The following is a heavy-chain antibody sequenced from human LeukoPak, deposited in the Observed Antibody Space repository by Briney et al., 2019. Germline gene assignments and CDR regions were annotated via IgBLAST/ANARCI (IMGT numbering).Heavy chain of an antibody. V-gene: IGHV4-61*02. J-gene: IGHJ3*02. CDR2: IYTSGST. CDR3: ARDKSGSYSDAFDI. Sequence: KASETLSLTCTVSGGSISSGSYYWSWIRQPAGKGLEWIGRIYTSGSTNYNPSLKSRVTISVDTSKNQFSLKLSSVTAADTAVYYCARDKSGSYSDAFDIWGQGTMVTVSS. CDR1: GGSISSGSYY. D-gene: IGHD1-26*01.